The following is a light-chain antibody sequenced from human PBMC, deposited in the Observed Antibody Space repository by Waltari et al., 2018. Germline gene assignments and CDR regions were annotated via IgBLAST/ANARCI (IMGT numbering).Light chain of an antibody. Sequence: LTQPPSVSVSPGQTASIPCSGNKLGGLYVFWYQQVAGQSPVMVLYQASKRPSGIPERFSGSNSGNTATLTISGTQAMEEANYYCQVWDSSTLVFGGGTKLTVL. J-gene: IGLJ2*01. CDR1: KLGGLY. CDR2: QAS. CDR3: QVWDSSTLV. V-gene: IGLV3-1*01.